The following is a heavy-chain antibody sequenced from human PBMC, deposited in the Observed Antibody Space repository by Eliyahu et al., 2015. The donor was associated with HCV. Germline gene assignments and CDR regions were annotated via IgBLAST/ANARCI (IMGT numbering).Heavy chain of an antibody. D-gene: IGHD2-15*01. V-gene: IGHV1-3*01. CDR2: INAGNGNT. J-gene: IGHJ3*02. Sequence: QVQHVQSGSEVKKPGASVKVSCKASGYTFTSYXIHWLRQAPGQRLEWMGWINAGNGNTKYSQXFQGRVTITKDTSASTAYMELSSLRSEDTAVYYCARGLSRRDYSGYDAFDIWGQGTMVTVSS. CDR1: GYTFTSYX. CDR3: ARGLSRRDYSGYDAFDI.